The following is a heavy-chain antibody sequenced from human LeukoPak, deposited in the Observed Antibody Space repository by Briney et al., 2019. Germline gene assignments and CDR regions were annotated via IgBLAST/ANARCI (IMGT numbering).Heavy chain of an antibody. CDR1: GFKFTDYA. CDR2: VSETGDIT. J-gene: IGHJ4*02. CDR3: AKESIITIFGVVMGY. V-gene: IGHV3-23*01. D-gene: IGHD3-3*01. Sequence: PGTSLRLSCAAAGFKFTDYAMTWIRQAPGKGLEWVSSVSETGDITYYADSVKGRFTISRDNSKNTLYLQMNSLRAEDTAVYYCAKESIITIFGVVMGYWGQGTLVTVSS.